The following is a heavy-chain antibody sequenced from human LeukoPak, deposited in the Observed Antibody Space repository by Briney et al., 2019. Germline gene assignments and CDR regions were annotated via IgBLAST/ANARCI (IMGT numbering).Heavy chain of an antibody. CDR1: GGSISSYY. J-gene: IGHJ6*02. Sequence: SETLSLTCTVSGGSISSYYWSWIRQPPGKGLEWIGYIYYSGSTNYNPSLKSRVTISVDTSKNQFSLKLSSVTAADTAVYYCARHGSYRYYYYGMDVWGQGTTVTVSS. CDR2: IYYSGST. CDR3: ARHGSYRYYYYGMDV. D-gene: IGHD3-16*02. V-gene: IGHV4-59*08.